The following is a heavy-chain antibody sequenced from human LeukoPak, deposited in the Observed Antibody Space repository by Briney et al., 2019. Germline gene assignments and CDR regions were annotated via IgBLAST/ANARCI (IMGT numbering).Heavy chain of an antibody. CDR3: ARHGDYVLTDVQDQYYFDS. J-gene: IGHJ4*02. D-gene: IGHD4-17*01. Sequence: GGSLRLSCAASGFTVSSNYMSWVRQAPGKGLEWVSVIYSGGSTYYADSVKGRFTISRDNSKNTLYLQMNSLRAEDTAVYYCARHGDYVLTDVQDQYYFDSWGQGTLVTVSS. V-gene: IGHV3-53*01. CDR1: GFTVSSNY. CDR2: IYSGGST.